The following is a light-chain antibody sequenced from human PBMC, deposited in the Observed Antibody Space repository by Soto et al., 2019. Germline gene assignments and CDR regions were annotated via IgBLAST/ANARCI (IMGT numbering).Light chain of an antibody. CDR1: QSVSSSY. Sequence: EIVLTQSPGTLSLSPGERATLSCRSSQSVSSSYLAWYQQKPGQAPRLLIYGASTRATGIPARFSGSGSGTEFTLTISSLQSEDFAVYYCQQYNNWPPWTCGQGTKVDIK. V-gene: IGKV3-15*01. CDR2: GAS. J-gene: IGKJ1*01. CDR3: QQYNNWPPWT.